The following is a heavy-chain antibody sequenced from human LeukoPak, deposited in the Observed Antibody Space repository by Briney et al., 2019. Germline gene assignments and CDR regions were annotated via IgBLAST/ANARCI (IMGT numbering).Heavy chain of an antibody. CDR2: ISSSGST. J-gene: IGHJ5*02. V-gene: IGHV4-61*02. D-gene: IGHD3-16*01. Sequence: SQTLSLTCTVSGDSISSGDYYWSWIRQPAGKGLEWIGRISSSGSTNYNPSLKSRVTISVDTSKNQFSLKLSSVTAADTAVYYCARQPDMITFGGVSPWGQGTLVTVSS. CDR3: ARQPDMITFGGVSP. CDR1: GDSISSGDYY.